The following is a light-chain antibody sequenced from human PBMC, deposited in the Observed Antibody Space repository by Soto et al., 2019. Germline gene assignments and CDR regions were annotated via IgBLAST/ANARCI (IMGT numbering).Light chain of an antibody. Sequence: EIVLTQSPGTLSLSPGEGATLSCRASQSVVSSHLAWYQQKPGQAPRLLIYDASNRATGIPDRFRGSGSGTEFTLTIRRLDPEDFAVYYCHQYGSFPFTFGPGTKVDMK. CDR3: HQYGSFPFT. CDR2: DAS. CDR1: QSVVSSH. V-gene: IGKV3-20*01. J-gene: IGKJ3*01.